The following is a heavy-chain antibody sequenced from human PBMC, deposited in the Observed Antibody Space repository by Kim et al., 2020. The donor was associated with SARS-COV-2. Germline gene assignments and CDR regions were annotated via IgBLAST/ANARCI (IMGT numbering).Heavy chain of an antibody. CDR3: ARLDVGAPFAC. CDR2: IYYNGDT. D-gene: IGHD1-26*01. J-gene: IGHJ4*02. V-gene: IGHV4-39*01. Sequence: ISTVSGDSSSSGRFHWGWVRQPPDKRLEYIGAIYYNGDTYYNPSLKSRVTISLDTSKNQFSLKLTSVTAADTALYYCARLDVGAPFACWGPGTLVTVSS. CDR1: GDSSSSGRFH.